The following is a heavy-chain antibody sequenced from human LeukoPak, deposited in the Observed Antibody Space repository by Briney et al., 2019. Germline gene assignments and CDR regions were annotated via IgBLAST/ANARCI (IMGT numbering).Heavy chain of an antibody. CDR1: GFTFSSSW. CDR3: ARVVPPLYYFDY. V-gene: IGHV3-7*01. CDR2: IKQDGSEK. D-gene: IGHD3-10*01. Sequence: GGSLRLSCAASGFTFSSSWMSWVRQAPGKGLEWVANIKQDGSEKYYVDSVKGRFSISRDNAKNSLYLQMNSLRAEDTAVYYCARVVPPLYYFDYWGQGTLVTVSS. J-gene: IGHJ4*02.